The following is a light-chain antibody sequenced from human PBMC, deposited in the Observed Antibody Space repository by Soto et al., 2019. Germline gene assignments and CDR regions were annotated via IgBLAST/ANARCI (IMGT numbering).Light chain of an antibody. Sequence: QSVLTQPPSVSGSPGQSVTISCTGTSSDVGSYNRVSWYQQPPGTAPKVMIYEVSNRPSGVPDRFSGSKSGNTASLTIPGLQAEDEADYYCSLYTSSSTYVFGTGTKVTVL. CDR2: EVS. CDR3: SLYTSSSTYV. CDR1: SSDVGSYNR. J-gene: IGLJ1*01. V-gene: IGLV2-18*01.